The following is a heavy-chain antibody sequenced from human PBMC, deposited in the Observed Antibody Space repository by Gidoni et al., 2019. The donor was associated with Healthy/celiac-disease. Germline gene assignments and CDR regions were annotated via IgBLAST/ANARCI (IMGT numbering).Heavy chain of an antibody. V-gene: IGHV3-9*01. CDR2: ISWNSGSI. Sequence: EVQLVESGGGLVQPGRSLRLSCAASGFTFDDYAMHWVRQAPGKGLEWVSGISWNSGSIGYADSVKGRFTISRDNAKNSLYLQMNSLRAEDTALYYCAKDRPLYGDYNPDAFDIWGQGTMVTVSS. CDR1: GFTFDDYA. J-gene: IGHJ3*02. D-gene: IGHD4-17*01. CDR3: AKDRPLYGDYNPDAFDI.